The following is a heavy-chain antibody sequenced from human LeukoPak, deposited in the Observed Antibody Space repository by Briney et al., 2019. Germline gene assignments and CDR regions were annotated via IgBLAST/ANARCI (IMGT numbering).Heavy chain of an antibody. CDR3: LAAGGY. CDR1: GFTVSSNC. V-gene: IGHV3-7*01. D-gene: IGHD3-10*01. J-gene: IGHJ4*02. CDR2: IKPDGSET. Sequence: GGSLRLSCAASGFTVSSNCMSWVRQAPGKGLEWVANIKPDGSETYYVESVKGRFTISRDNAKNLVSLQMSSLSAEDTAVYYCLAAGGYWGQGTLVIVSS.